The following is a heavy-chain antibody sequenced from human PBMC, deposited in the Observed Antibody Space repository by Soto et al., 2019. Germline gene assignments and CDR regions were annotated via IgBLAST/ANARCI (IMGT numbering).Heavy chain of an antibody. CDR2: ISYSGNT. V-gene: IGHV4-31*11. Sequence: QVQLQGSGPGLVKPSQTLSLTCANTGGSITSGAYFWTWIRQLPGKGLEWIGHISYSGNTDYNPSLKSCVTLSRDTATNQFSLTRRAVTSADSAVYYWARGERPLALFFGYWGQGTMVTVAS. J-gene: IGHJ4*02. CDR1: GGSITSGAYF. CDR3: ARGERPLALFFGY.